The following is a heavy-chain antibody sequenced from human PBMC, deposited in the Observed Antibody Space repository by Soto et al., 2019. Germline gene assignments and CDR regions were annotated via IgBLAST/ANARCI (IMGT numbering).Heavy chain of an antibody. Sequence: HPGGSLRLSCAASGFTFSSYEMNWVRQAPGKGLEWVSYISSSGSTIYYADSVKGRFTISRDNAKNSLYLQMNSLRAEDTAVYYCAGEAPKGYAFDIWGQGTMVTVSS. V-gene: IGHV3-48*03. J-gene: IGHJ3*02. CDR2: ISSSGSTI. CDR1: GFTFSSYE. CDR3: AGEAPKGYAFDI.